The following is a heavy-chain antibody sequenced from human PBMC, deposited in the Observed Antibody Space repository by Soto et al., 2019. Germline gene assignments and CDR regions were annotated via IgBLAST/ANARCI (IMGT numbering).Heavy chain of an antibody. V-gene: IGHV4-31*03. CDR1: GDSIGTGGYY. D-gene: IGHD3-22*01. CDR3: ATNHDDISGRTPLLFDS. J-gene: IGHJ4*02. CDR2: IHYSGNA. Sequence: QVQLQESGPGLVKPSQTLSLTCTVSGDSIGTGGYYWDWIRQHPGKGPEWIGYIHYSGNAYYNPSPQSRLTRSLDTSKNPSSLHLTSVTAADTAVYYCATNHDDISGRTPLLFDSWGQGTLVTVSS.